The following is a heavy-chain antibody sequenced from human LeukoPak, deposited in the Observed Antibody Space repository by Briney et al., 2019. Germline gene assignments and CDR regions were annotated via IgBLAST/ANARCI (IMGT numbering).Heavy chain of an antibody. Sequence: GGSLRLSCAASRFTFTDYWMSWVRQVPGKGLEWVANIKRDGSEKYYVDSVKGRFTISRDNAKNSLYLQMNSLRAEDTAVYYCASSLRLGAFDIWGQGTMVTVSS. D-gene: IGHD3-16*01. V-gene: IGHV3-7*01. CDR2: IKRDGSEK. J-gene: IGHJ3*02. CDR3: ASSLRLGAFDI. CDR1: RFTFTDYW.